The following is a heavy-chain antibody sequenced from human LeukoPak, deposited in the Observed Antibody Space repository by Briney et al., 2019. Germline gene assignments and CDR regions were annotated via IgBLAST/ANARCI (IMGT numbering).Heavy chain of an antibody. J-gene: IGHJ4*02. V-gene: IGHV4-59*08. Sequence: PSETLSLTCTVSGGSISSYYWSWIRQPPGKGLEWIGYIYYSGSTNYNPSLKSRVTISVDTSKNQFSLKLSSVTAADTAVYYCARVTPYKTYYYDSSGFFDYWGQGTLVTVSS. CDR1: GGSISSYY. CDR3: ARVTPYKTYYYDSSGFFDY. CDR2: IYYSGST. D-gene: IGHD3-22*01.